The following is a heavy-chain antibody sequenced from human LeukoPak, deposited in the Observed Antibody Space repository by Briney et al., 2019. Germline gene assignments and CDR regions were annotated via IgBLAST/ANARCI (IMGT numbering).Heavy chain of an antibody. J-gene: IGHJ4*02. V-gene: IGHV3-74*01. CDR3: VSLYETS. CDR2: INSDGSWT. CDR1: GNYW. Sequence: PGGSLRLSCAASGNYWMHWVRQAPGKGLVWVSHINSDGSWTSYADSMKGRFTISKDNAKNTVYLQMNNPRAEDTAVYYCVSLYETSGGREPRVPVSS. D-gene: IGHD2/OR15-2a*01.